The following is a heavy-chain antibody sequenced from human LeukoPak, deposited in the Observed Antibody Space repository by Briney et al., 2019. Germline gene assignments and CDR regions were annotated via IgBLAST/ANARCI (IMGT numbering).Heavy chain of an antibody. CDR2: INPNSGGT. V-gene: IGHV1-2*02. D-gene: IGHD2-2*01. CDR1: GYTFTGYY. CDR3: EREMPRRSYAFDI. Sequence: ASVKVSCKASGYTFTGYYMHWVRQAPGQGLEWMGWINPNSGGTNYAQKFQGRVTMTRDTSISTAYMELSRLRSDDTAVYYYEREMPRRSYAFDIWGQGTMVTVSS. J-gene: IGHJ3*02.